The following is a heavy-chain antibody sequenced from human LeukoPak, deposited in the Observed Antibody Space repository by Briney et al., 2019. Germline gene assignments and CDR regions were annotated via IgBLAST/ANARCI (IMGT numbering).Heavy chain of an antibody. CDR1: GFTFSSYS. CDR2: ISSSSSYI. D-gene: IGHD6-6*01. V-gene: IGHV3-21*01. Sequence: PGGSLRLSCAASGFTFSSYSMNWVRQAPGKGLEWVSSISSSSSYIYYADSVKGRFTISRDNAKNSLYLQMNSLRAEDTAVYYCARLDSFSSSFVGLFDYWGQGTLVTVSS. CDR3: ARLDSFSSSFVGLFDY. J-gene: IGHJ4*02.